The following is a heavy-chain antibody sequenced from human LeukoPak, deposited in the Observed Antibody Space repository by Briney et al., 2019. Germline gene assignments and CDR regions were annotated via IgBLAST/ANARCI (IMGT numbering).Heavy chain of an antibody. D-gene: IGHD3-10*01. V-gene: IGHV3-9*03. Sequence: GGSLRLSCAASGFTFDDYAMHWVRQAPGKGLEWVSGLSWNSGSIGYADSVKGRFTISRDNAKNSLYLQMNSLRAEDMALYYCARPYGSGSYWDVYYFDYWGQGTLVTVSS. CDR1: GFTFDDYA. CDR2: LSWNSGSI. CDR3: ARPYGSGSYWDVYYFDY. J-gene: IGHJ4*02.